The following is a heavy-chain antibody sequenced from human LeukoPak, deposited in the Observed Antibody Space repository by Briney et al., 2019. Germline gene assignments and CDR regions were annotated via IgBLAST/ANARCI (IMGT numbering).Heavy chain of an antibody. J-gene: IGHJ4*02. CDR2: IFYTGST. D-gene: IGHD3-22*01. V-gene: IGHV4-59*01. Sequence: PSETLSLTCTVSGGSISSFYWSWIRQPPGKGLEWIGYIFYTGSTNYNPSLKSRVTISVDTSKNQFSLKLSSVTAADTAVYYCAAGGYYVSSGTDYWGQGILVTVSS. CDR1: GGSISSFY. CDR3: AAGGYYVSSGTDY.